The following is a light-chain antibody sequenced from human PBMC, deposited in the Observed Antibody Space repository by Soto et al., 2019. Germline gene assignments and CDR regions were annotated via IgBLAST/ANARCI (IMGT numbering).Light chain of an antibody. Sequence: DIQMTQSPSSLSASVVDRVSITCXSSQSIDTYLNWYQQKPGKAPKFLIYAASSLQSGVPSRFGGSGSGTDFTLTVSSLQPEDFATYYCQHADSFPLITFGQGTRLEIK. CDR3: QHADSFPLIT. J-gene: IGKJ5*01. CDR2: AAS. CDR1: QSIDTY. V-gene: IGKV1-39*01.